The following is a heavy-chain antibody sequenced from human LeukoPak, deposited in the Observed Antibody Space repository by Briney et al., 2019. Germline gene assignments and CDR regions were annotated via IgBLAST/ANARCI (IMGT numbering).Heavy chain of an antibody. CDR2: ISSAGTTQ. D-gene: IGHD3-3*01. CDR3: ARAQSGLLDY. J-gene: IGHJ4*02. V-gene: IGHV3-30*03. CDR1: GFTFSNYG. Sequence: GGSLRLSCAASGFTFSNYGMHWVRQAPGKGPEWVAVISSAGTTQYYGDSVKGRFTISRDNAKNSLYLQMNSLRAEDTAVYFCARAQSGLLDYWGQGTLVTVSS.